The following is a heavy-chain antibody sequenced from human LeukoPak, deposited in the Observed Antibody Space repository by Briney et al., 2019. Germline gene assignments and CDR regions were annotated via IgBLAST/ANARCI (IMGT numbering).Heavy chain of an antibody. Sequence: PGGSLRLSCAASGFTFNSYAMSWVRQAPEKGLEWVATISGSGGGTYYADSVKGRFTISRDDSKNTLYLQMNSLRAEDTAVYYCAKDLGRYRNIYFDYWGQGTLVTVSS. CDR3: AKDLGRYRNIYFDY. D-gene: IGHD1-26*01. J-gene: IGHJ4*02. V-gene: IGHV3-23*01. CDR2: ISGSGGGT. CDR1: GFTFNSYA.